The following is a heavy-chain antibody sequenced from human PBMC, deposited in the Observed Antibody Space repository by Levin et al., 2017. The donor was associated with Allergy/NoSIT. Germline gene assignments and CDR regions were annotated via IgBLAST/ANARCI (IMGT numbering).Heavy chain of an antibody. CDR3: ARDSGFLTGYGTDV. D-gene: IGHD3-9*01. J-gene: IGHJ6*02. CDR2: ISSSGSTI. V-gene: IGHV3-11*01. CDR1: GFTFSDYY. Sequence: GESLKISCAASGFTFSDYYMSWIRQAPGKGLEWVSYISSSGSTIYYADSVKGRFTISRDNAKNSLYLQMNSLRAEDTAMYYCARDSGFLTGYGTDVWGQVTTVTVSS.